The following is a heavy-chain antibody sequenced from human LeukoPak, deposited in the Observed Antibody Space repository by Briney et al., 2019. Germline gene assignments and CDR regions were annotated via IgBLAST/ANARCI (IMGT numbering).Heavy chain of an antibody. CDR2: FTSRSGTI. J-gene: IGHJ4*02. CDR1: GFTFSSYS. CDR3: ARESSGIAATDKIDF. V-gene: IGHV3-21*01. Sequence: GGSLRLSCAASGFTFSSYSMNWVRQAPGKGLEWVSSFTSRSGTIYYADSVKGRFTISRDNAKNSLFLQMSSLRVEDTAVYYCARESSGIAATDKIDFWGQGTLVTVSS. D-gene: IGHD6-13*01.